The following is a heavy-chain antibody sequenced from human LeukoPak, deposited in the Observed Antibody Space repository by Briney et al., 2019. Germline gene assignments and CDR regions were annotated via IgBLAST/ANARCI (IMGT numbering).Heavy chain of an antibody. CDR3: ARDRLPYDSSGSYDY. V-gene: IGHV3-33*01. J-gene: IGHJ4*02. CDR2: IWYDGSNK. CDR1: GFTFSSYG. D-gene: IGHD3-22*01. Sequence: PGGSLRLSCAASGFTFSSYGMHWVRQAPGKGLEWVAVIWYDGSNKYYADSVKGRFTISRDNSKNTLYLQMNSLRAEDTAVYYCARDRLPYDSSGSYDYWGQGTLVTVSS.